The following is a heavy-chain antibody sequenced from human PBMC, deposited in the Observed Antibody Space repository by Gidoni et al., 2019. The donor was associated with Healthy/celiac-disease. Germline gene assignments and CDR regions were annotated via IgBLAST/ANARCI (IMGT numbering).Heavy chain of an antibody. D-gene: IGHD5-12*01. J-gene: IGHJ4*02. Sequence: AGSLSFSSAVYGGSFSGYYWSWIRQPPGKGLEWIGEINHSGSTNYNPSLKSRVTISVDTSKNQCSLKLSSVTAADTAVYYCARGKGGWLKYWGQGTLVTVSS. V-gene: IGHV4-34*01. CDR1: GGSFSGYY. CDR2: INHSGST. CDR3: ARGKGGWLKY.